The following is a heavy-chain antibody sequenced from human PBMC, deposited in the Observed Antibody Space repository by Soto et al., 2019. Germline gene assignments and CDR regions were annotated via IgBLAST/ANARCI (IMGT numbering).Heavy chain of an antibody. V-gene: IGHV3-66*01. CDR3: TRAGYSYGTGAFDI. CDR2: IYSGGST. Sequence: GRSLRLSCAASGFTVSSNYMSWVRQAPGKGLEWVSVIYSGGSTYYADSVKGRFTISRDNSKNTLYLQMNSLRAEDTAVYYCTRAGYSYGTGAFDIWGQGTMVTVSS. D-gene: IGHD5-18*01. J-gene: IGHJ3*02. CDR1: GFTVSSNY.